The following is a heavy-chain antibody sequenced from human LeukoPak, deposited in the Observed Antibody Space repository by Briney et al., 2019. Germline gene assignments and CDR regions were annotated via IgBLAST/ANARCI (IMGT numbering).Heavy chain of an antibody. CDR3: AKEPGSSRGRMDWFDP. CDR2: ISDDGSEK. J-gene: IGHJ5*02. CDR1: GFTLSRYG. D-gene: IGHD3-16*01. Sequence: QPGRSLRLSCAASGFTLSRYGMHWVRQAPGKGLEWLAVISDDGSEKYNADSVKGRFTISRDNSKNTLYLQMNSLRAEDTAVYYCAKEPGSSRGRMDWFDPWGQGTLVTVSS. V-gene: IGHV3-30*18.